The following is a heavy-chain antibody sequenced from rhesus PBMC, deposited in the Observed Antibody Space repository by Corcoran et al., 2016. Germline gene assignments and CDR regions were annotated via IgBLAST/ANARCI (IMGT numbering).Heavy chain of an antibody. V-gene: IGHV4-93*02. CDR1: GGSISSSNW. Sequence: QVQLQESGPAVVKPSETLSLTCAVSGGSISSSNWWSWIRQSPGKGLEWIGGIYGSGGSTEYNPSLKRRVTISIDTSKNQFSLKLSSVTAADTAVYYCATRRSGTPFDYWGQGVLVTVSS. CDR2: IYGSGGST. CDR3: ATRRSGTPFDY. J-gene: IGHJ4*01. D-gene: IGHD2-27*01.